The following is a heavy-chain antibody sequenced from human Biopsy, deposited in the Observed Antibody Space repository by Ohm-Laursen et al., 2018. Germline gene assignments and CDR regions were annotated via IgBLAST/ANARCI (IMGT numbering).Heavy chain of an antibody. CDR1: GYTLTELS. CDR3: AADINVWNVNY. V-gene: IGHV1-24*01. J-gene: IGHJ4*02. Sequence: ASVKVSCKVSGYTLTELSMHWVRQAPGRGLEWMGGFAPENGKTIYAQKFQGRATMTEDTSTDTAYMELSSLRSEDTAVYYYAADINVWNVNYWGQGTQVTVSS. D-gene: IGHD1-1*01. CDR2: FAPENGKT.